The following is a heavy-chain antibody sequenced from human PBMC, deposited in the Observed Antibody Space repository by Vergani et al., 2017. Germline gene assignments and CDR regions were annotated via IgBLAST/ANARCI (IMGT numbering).Heavy chain of an antibody. CDR3: VYSKTECGTTGCFYPFYYSCYMDV. Sequence: QITLKESGPTLVKPTQTLTLTCTFSGFSLNTRGVSVAWIRQPPGKALDWLTLIYWNDYQHYSPSLNNRVTITKDTSKNQVVLTMTNMDYVDTWTYYCVYSKTECGTTGCFYPFYYSCYMDVWGKGTTVTVSS. CDR2: IYWNDYQ. J-gene: IGHJ6*03. V-gene: IGHV2-5*04. D-gene: IGHD1-7*01. CDR1: GFSLNTRGVS.